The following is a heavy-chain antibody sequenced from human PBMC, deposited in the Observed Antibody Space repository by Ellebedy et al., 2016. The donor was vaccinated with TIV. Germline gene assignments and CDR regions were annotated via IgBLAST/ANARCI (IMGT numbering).Heavy chain of an antibody. D-gene: IGHD3-10*01. V-gene: IGHV1-18*01. CDR1: SYTFTSYG. CDR3: ARAGGGSFDY. Sequence: ASVKVSXKASSYTFTSYGINWVRQAPGQGLEWMGWISVYTGNTNYPQKLQGRVTMTSDTSTSTAYMELSSRRSEDPAVYYCARAGGGSFDYWGQGTLVTVSS. CDR2: ISVYTGNT. J-gene: IGHJ4*02.